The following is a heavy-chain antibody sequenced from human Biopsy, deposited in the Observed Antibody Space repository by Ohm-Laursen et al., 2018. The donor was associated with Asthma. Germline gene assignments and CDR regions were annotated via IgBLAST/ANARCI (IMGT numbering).Heavy chain of an antibody. CDR3: ARAVDYSHYYGIDV. CDR1: DYTFNSAG. J-gene: IGHJ6*02. V-gene: IGHV1-18*01. CDR2: ISVYNGNT. D-gene: IGHD3-10*01. Sequence: ASVKVSCKTSDYTFNSAGITWVRQAPGQGLEWMRWISVYNGNTKVAQKLQDRVTMITDTSTSTAYMELRSLRSDDTAVYFCARAVDYSHYYGIDVWGQGTTVTVS.